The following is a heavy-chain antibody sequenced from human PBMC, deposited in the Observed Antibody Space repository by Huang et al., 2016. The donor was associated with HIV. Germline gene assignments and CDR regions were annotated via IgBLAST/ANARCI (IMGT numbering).Heavy chain of an antibody. CDR3: ARERMMSWLDDHDAFDI. D-gene: IGHD1-1*01. CDR1: GGSFSGYY. V-gene: IGHV4-34*01. J-gene: IGHJ3*02. CDR2: IKHRGST. Sequence: QVQLQQWGAGLLKPSETLSLTCAVYGGSFSGYYWSWISQSPGKGLEWIGEIKHRGSTNNNPALKRRLTISVDTSKNQFSLKLSSVTAADTAVYYCARERMMSWLDDHDAFDIWGQGTMVTVSS.